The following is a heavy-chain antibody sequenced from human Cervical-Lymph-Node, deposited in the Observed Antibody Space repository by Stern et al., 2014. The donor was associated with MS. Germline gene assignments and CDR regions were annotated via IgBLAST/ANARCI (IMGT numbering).Heavy chain of an antibody. CDR1: GFTFTSSA. D-gene: IGHD3-22*01. J-gene: IGHJ3*02. CDR3: AAEPMYYSDSVGAFDI. V-gene: IGHV1-58*01. CDR2: IVVGSGNT. Sequence: QMQLVQSGPEVKKPGTSVKVSCKASGFTFTSSAVQWVRQARGQRLEWLGWIVVGSGNTNDAQNFQERVTIPRDMSTSTAYMELSSLRSEDTAVYYCAAEPMYYSDSVGAFDIWGQGTMVTVSS.